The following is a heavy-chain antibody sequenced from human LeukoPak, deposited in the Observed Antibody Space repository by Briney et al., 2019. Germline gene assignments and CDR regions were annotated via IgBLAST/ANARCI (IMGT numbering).Heavy chain of an antibody. J-gene: IGHJ4*02. CDR3: ALNGPFDY. CDR1: GFTFSSYA. V-gene: IGHV4-39*01. Sequence: PGGSLRLSCAASGFTFSSYAMSWIRQPPGKGLEWIGSIYYSGSTYYNPSLKSRVTISVDTSKNQFSLKLSSVTAADTAVYYCALNGPFDYWGQGTLVTVSS. D-gene: IGHD2-8*01. CDR2: IYYSGST.